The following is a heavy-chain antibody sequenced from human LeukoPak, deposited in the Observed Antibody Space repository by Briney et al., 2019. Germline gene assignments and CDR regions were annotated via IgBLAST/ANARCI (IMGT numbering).Heavy chain of an antibody. CDR1: GFTFSSYA. CDR3: AKGFDDGSGSYWWIHDAFDI. D-gene: IGHD1-26*01. Sequence: GGSLRLSCAASGFTFSSYAMSWVRQAPGKGLEWVSAISGSGGSTYYADSVKGRFTISRDNSKNTLYLQMNSLRAEDTAVYYCAKGFDDGSGSYWWIHDAFDIWGQGTMVTVSS. J-gene: IGHJ3*02. CDR2: ISGSGGST. V-gene: IGHV3-23*01.